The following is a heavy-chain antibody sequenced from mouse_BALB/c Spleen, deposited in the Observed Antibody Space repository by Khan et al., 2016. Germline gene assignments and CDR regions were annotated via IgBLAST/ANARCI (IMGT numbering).Heavy chain of an antibody. CDR3: ASYYDYDGGFAY. CDR2: IWGDGST. V-gene: IGHV2-6-7*01. J-gene: IGHJ3*01. CDR1: GFSITGFA. Sequence: VQLKESGPGLVAPSQSLSITCTVSGFSITGFAVNWVRQPPGKGLEWLGVIWGDGSTDYDSALKSRLSISKDDSKSQVFLKMNSLQTDDTARYXCASYYDYDGGFAYWGQGTLVTVSA. D-gene: IGHD2-4*01.